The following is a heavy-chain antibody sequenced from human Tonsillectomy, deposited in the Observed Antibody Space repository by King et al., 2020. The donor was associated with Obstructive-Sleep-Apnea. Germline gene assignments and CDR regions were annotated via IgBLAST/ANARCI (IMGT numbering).Heavy chain of an antibody. CDR1: GGSISSYY. CDR2: IYYSGST. D-gene: IGHD1-26*01. Sequence: VQLQESGPGLVKPSETLSLTCTVSGGSISSYYWSWIRQPPGKGLEWIGYIYYSGSTNYDPSLKSRVTISVDTSKNQSSLKLSSVTAADTAVYYCARDSGRYRNGGCFDYWGQGTLVTVSS. CDR3: ARDSGRYRNGGCFDY. J-gene: IGHJ4*02. V-gene: IGHV4-59*01.